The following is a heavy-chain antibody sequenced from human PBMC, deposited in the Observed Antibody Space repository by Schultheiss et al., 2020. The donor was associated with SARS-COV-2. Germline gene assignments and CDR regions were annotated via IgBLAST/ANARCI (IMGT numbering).Heavy chain of an antibody. D-gene: IGHD4-17*01. J-gene: IGHJ4*02. V-gene: IGHV3-33*01. CDR3: ARDYHIYGLYYFDY. CDR2: IWYDGSNK. CDR1: GFTFSSYG. Sequence: GGSLRLSCAASGFTFSSYGMHWVRQAPGKGLEWVAVIWYDGSNKYYADSVKGRFTISRDNSKNTLYLQMNSLRAEDTAVYYCARDYHIYGLYYFDYWGQGTLVTVSS.